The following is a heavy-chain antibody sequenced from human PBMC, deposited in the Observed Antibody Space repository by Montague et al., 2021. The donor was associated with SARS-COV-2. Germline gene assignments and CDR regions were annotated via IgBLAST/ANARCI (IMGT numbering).Heavy chain of an antibody. D-gene: IGHD3-10*01. CDR1: GFTFDDYG. V-gene: IGHV3-20*04. CDR2: ISRSGDRT. Sequence: SLRLSCAVSGFTFDDYGMSRVRQAPGKGLEWVSGISRSGDRTAYGDSVKGRFTISRDNAKNSLYLQMNSLRVEDTAFYYCSRGGGMIRGVVDFWGQGILVSVSS. CDR3: SRGGGMIRGVVDF. J-gene: IGHJ4*02.